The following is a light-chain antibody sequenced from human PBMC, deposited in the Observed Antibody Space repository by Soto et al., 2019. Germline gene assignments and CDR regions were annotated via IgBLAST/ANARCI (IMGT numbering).Light chain of an antibody. V-gene: IGKV1-5*03. J-gene: IGKJ4*01. CDR1: QSISSW. CDR2: KAS. CDR3: QQYNSYPLT. Sequence: DIQMTQSPSTLSASVGDRVTITCRASQSISSWLAWYQQKPGKAPKLLIYKASSLESGVPSRVSGSGSGTSFTLTISSLKPDGFATYYCQQYNSYPLTFGGGTKVEIK.